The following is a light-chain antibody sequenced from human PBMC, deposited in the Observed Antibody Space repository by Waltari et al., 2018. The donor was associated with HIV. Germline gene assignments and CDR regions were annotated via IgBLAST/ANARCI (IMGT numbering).Light chain of an antibody. CDR1: SSAVGGYNY. CDR3: SSYTSSSTLGYV. Sequence: QSALTQPASVSGSPGQSIPISCTRTSSAVGGYNYVSWYQQHPGKAPKLMIYEVSTRPSGFSNRFSGSKSGNTASLTISGLQAEDEADYYCSSYTSSSTLGYVFGTGTKVTVL. V-gene: IGLV2-14*01. CDR2: EVS. J-gene: IGLJ1*01.